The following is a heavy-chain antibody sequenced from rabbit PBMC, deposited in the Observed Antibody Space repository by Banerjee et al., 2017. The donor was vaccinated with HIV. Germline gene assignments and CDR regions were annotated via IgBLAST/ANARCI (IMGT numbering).Heavy chain of an antibody. D-gene: IGHD6-1*01. V-gene: IGHV1S7*01. J-gene: IGHJ4*01. CDR3: ARDAAGAAGYGYADFNL. CDR1: GFDFSSYY. Sequence: QLKETGGGLVQPGGSLTLSCKASGFDFSSYYMNWVRQAPGKGLEWIGRIYAGKGSSDYANWVNGRFTISSDSAQNTVDLQMTSLTAADTATYFCARDAAGAAGYGYADFNLWGQGTLVTVS. CDR2: IYAGKGSS.